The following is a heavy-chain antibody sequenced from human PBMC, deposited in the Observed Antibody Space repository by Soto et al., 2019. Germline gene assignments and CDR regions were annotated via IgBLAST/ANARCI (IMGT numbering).Heavy chain of an antibody. D-gene: IGHD7-27*01. V-gene: IGHV4-59*08. J-gene: IGHJ4*02. Sequence: SETLSLTCTVSGGAISRCYWRWIRQPPGKGLEWIGYIYYSGSTNYNPSLKSRVTISVDTSKNQFSLKLSSVTAADTAVYYCARRWGRTFDYWGQGTLVTVSS. CDR3: ARRWGRTFDY. CDR1: GGAISRCY. CDR2: IYYSGST.